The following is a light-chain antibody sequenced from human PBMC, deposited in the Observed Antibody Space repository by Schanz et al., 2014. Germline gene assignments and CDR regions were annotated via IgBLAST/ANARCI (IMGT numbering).Light chain of an antibody. CDR2: EVN. CDR1: SSDVGGYNY. V-gene: IGLV2-11*01. Sequence: QSALTQPRSVSGSPGQSVTISCTGTSSDVGGYNYVSWYQQHPGKGPKLMIYEVNKRPSGVPDRFSGSKSGNTASLTVSGLQAEDEADYYCAAWDDSLNGYVVFGGGTKLTVL. J-gene: IGLJ2*01. CDR3: AAWDDSLNGYVV.